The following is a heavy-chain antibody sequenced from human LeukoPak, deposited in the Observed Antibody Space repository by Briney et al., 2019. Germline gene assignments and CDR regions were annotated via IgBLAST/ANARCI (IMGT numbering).Heavy chain of an antibody. Sequence: AAVKVSCKASGYTFTSYGISWVRQAPGQGLEWMGWISAYNGNTNYAQKLQGRVTMTTDTSTSTAYMELRSLRSDDTAVYYCARDGGLLWFGESPDYYYMDVWGKGTTVTVSS. CDR2: ISAYNGNT. J-gene: IGHJ6*03. V-gene: IGHV1-18*01. CDR1: GYTFTSYG. CDR3: ARDGGLLWFGESPDYYYMDV. D-gene: IGHD3-10*01.